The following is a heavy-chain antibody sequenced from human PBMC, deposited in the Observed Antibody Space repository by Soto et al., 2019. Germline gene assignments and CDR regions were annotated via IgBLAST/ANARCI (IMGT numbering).Heavy chain of an antibody. J-gene: IGHJ6*04. Sequence: GGSLRLSCAASGFPFSGSAMHWVRQASGKGLEWVGRIRSKANSYATAYAASVKGRFTISRDDSKNTAYLQMNSLKTEDTAVYYCTTYPSIVVVPAALDVWGKGTTVTVSS. CDR1: GFPFSGSA. CDR3: TTYPSIVVVPAALDV. CDR2: IRSKANSYAT. D-gene: IGHD2-2*01. V-gene: IGHV3-73*01.